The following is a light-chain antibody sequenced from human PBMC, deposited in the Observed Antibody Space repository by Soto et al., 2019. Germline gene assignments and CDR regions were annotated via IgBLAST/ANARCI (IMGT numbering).Light chain of an antibody. CDR3: SSYTNINTRPCV. Sequence: QSLLHQPASVSGSPGQSITISCTGTSGDIGSYNRVSWYQQHPGKAPKLIIYEVTDRPSGVSNRLSGSKSGNTASLTISGLQAEDEAEYYCSSYTNINTRPCVFGTGTKV. V-gene: IGLV2-14*01. J-gene: IGLJ1*01. CDR1: SGDIGSYNR. CDR2: EVT.